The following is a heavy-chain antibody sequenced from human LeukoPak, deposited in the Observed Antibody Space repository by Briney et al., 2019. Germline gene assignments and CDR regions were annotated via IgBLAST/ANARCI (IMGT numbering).Heavy chain of an antibody. D-gene: IGHD2-2*01. CDR3: ARTGAPCSSTSCFFDY. Sequence: SETLSLTCAVYGGSFSGYYWSWIRQPPGKGLEWIGEINHSGSTNYNPSLKSRVTISVDTSKNQFSLKLSSVTAADTAVYYCARTGAPCSSTSCFFDYWGQGTLVTVSS. V-gene: IGHV4-34*01. CDR1: GGSFSGYY. J-gene: IGHJ4*02. CDR2: INHSGST.